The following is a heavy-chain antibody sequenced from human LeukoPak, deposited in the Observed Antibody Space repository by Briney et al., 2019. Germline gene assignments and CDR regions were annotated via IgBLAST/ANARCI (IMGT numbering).Heavy chain of an antibody. CDR2: VSGSGGST. J-gene: IGHJ4*02. Sequence: GGSLRLSCAASGFTFSSYAMSWVRQAPGKGLEWVSAVSGSGGSTYYADSVKGRFTISRDNSKNTLYLQMNSLRAEDTAVYYCAKILLWFGELYDYWGQGTLVTVSS. V-gene: IGHV3-23*01. D-gene: IGHD3-10*01. CDR1: GFTFSSYA. CDR3: AKILLWFGELYDY.